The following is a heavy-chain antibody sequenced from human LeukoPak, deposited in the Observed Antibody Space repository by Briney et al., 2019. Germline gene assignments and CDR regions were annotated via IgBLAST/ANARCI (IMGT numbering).Heavy chain of an antibody. J-gene: IGHJ4*02. CDR3: ARVGATGGGDY. Sequence: SETLSLTCTVSGGSMSSYYWSWIRQPPGKGLEWIGYIYYSGSTKYNPSLKSRVTISVDTSKNQFSLKLSSVTAADTAVYYCARVGATGGGDYWGQGTLVTVSS. CDR1: GGSMSSYY. D-gene: IGHD1-26*01. V-gene: IGHV4-59*12. CDR2: IYYSGST.